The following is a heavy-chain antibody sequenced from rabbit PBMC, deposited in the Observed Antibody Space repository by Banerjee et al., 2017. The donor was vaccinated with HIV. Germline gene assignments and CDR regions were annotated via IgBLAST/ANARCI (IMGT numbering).Heavy chain of an antibody. Sequence: QSLEESGGDLVKPGASLTLTSTASGIDLSSSYWMCWVRQAPGKGLEWIACIYTGSSGSTYYASWAKGRFTISKTSATTVTLQMTSLTAADTATYFCARAPSSSGWAFNLWGPGTLVTVS. CDR1: GIDLSSSYW. V-gene: IGHV1S40*01. D-gene: IGHD4-1*01. CDR3: ARAPSSSGWAFNL. CDR2: IYTGSSGST. J-gene: IGHJ4*01.